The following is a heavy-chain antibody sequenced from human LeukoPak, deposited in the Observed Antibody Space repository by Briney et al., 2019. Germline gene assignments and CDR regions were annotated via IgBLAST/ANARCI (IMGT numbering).Heavy chain of an antibody. V-gene: IGHV1-69*06. CDR1: GGTFSSYA. CDR2: IIPIFGTA. J-gene: IGHJ4*02. D-gene: IGHD4-17*01. Sequence: GSSVKVSCKASGGTFSSYAISWVRQAPGQGLEWMGGIIPIFGTANYAQKFQGRVTITADKSTSTAYMELSSLRSEDTAVYYCARGRFNFYGDYFDYWGQGTLVTVSS. CDR3: ARGRFNFYGDYFDY.